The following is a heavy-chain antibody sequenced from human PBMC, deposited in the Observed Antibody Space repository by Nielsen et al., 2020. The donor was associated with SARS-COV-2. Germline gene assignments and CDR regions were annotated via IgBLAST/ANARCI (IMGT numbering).Heavy chain of an antibody. CDR2: IYYSGST. CDR3: ARVGNGEFDP. J-gene: IGHJ5*02. D-gene: IGHD1-1*01. CDR1: GGSISSSSYY. Sequence: SETLSLTCTVSGGSISSSSYYWGWIRQPPGKGLEWIGSIYYSGSTYYNPSLKSRVTISVDTSKNQFSLKLSSVTAADTAVYYCARVGNGEFDPWGQGTLVTVSS. V-gene: IGHV4-39*07.